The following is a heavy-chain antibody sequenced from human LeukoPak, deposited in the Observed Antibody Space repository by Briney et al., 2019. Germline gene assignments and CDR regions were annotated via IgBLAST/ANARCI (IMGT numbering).Heavy chain of an antibody. J-gene: IGHJ4*02. CDR3: ARGGLTAGFDY. CDR1: GFTLSTSW. D-gene: IGHD3-10*01. V-gene: IGHV3-7*01. CDR2: INRDGSQI. Sequence: HPGGSLRLSCAASGFTLSTSWMTWVRQAPRKGLEWVTNINRDGSQIGYMDSVKGRFTISRDSANNALYLQMNSLRAEDTAVYYCARGGLTAGFDYWGQGTLVTVSS.